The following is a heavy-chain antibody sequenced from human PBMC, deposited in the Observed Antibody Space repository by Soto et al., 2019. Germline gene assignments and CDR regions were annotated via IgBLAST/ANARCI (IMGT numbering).Heavy chain of an antibody. D-gene: IGHD6-6*01. J-gene: IGHJ4*02. CDR3: ARVSSSSLFDY. CDR1: GFTFSDYF. CDR2: IGSRGSPI. Sequence: VHLVDSGGGLVKPGGSLRLSCAASGFTFSDYFMTWIRQAPGKGLEWVSYIGSRGSPIYYVDSVKGRFTISRDNAKDSLYLHMNSLRAEDTPVYYCARVSSSSLFDYWGQGTLVTVSS. V-gene: IGHV3-11*01.